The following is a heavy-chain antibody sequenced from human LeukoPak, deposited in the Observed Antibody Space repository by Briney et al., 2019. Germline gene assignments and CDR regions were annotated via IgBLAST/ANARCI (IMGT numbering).Heavy chain of an antibody. CDR1: GFTFSSYA. J-gene: IGHJ4*02. V-gene: IGHV3-9*01. CDR2: ISWNSGSI. CDR3: AKDLSADSGRIDY. Sequence: GGSLRLSCAASGFTFSSYAMSWVRQAPGKGLEWVSGISWNSGSIGYADSVKGRFTIPRDNAKNSLYLQMNSLRAEDTALYYCAKDLSADSGRIDYWGQGTLATVSS. D-gene: IGHD6-19*01.